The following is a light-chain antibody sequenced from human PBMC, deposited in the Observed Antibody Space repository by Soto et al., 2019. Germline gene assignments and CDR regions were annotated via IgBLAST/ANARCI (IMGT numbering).Light chain of an antibody. CDR2: EVT. Sequence: QSVPTQPASVSGSPGQSIAISCTGTRSDVGAYNYVSWYQQHPGKAPKLMISEVTNRPSGVSDRFSGSKSGNTASLTISGLQAEDEADYYCSSFTSRFTFVFGTGTKVTV. V-gene: IGLV2-14*01. J-gene: IGLJ1*01. CDR3: SSFTSRFTFV. CDR1: RSDVGAYNY.